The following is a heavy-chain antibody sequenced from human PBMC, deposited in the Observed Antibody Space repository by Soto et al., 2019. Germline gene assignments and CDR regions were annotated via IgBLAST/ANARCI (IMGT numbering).Heavy chain of an antibody. CDR1: GCTFSNAW. V-gene: IGHV3-15*01. J-gene: IGHJ4*02. CDR2: LTRTPDGWTT. CDR3: SADSGRYPIDY. Sequence: GGSLRLSCAAAGCTFSNAWKSLVRLAPGKGLEWVCRLTRTPDGWTTDYAAPVKGRFPISRDDSKNTLYLQMNILKTEDTAVYYCSADSGRYPIDYWKRGTLVTVSS. D-gene: IGHD6-19*01.